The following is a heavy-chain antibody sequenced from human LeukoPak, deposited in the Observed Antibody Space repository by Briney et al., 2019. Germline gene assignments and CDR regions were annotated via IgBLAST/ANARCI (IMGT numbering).Heavy chain of an antibody. D-gene: IGHD3-10*01. CDR3: ARGLGELGD. Sequence: QTGGSLRLSCAASGFTFSSYSMNWVRQAPGKGLGWVSYISSSSSTIYYADSVKGRFTISRDNAKNSLYLQMNSLRAEDTAVYYCARGLGELGDWGQGTLVTISS. CDR2: ISSSSSTI. CDR1: GFTFSSYS. J-gene: IGHJ4*02. V-gene: IGHV3-48*04.